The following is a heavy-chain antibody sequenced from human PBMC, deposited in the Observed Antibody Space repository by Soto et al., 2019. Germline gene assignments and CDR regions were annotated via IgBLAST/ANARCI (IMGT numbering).Heavy chain of an antibody. Sequence: QVQLVQSGAEVKKPGPSVKVSCKASGYTFTSYAMHSPRQTPGQRLEWMGWINAGNGNTKYSQKVQGRVTNTRDTSASTVYMELSSLRSEDTAVYSCAGEGSGSYPWDWFDPWGQGTLVTVSS. D-gene: IGHD1-26*01. J-gene: IGHJ5*02. CDR1: GYTFTSYA. V-gene: IGHV1-3*01. CDR3: AGEGSGSYPWDWFDP. CDR2: INAGNGNT.